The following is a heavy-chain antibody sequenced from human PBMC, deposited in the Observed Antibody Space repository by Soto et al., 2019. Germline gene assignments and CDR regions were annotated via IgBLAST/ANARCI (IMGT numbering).Heavy chain of an antibody. V-gene: IGHV4-28*01. CDR3: VGGDYTGWFDP. Sequence: SETLSLTCAVSGYSISSSNWWGWIRQPPGKGLEWIGYIYYSGTTYYNPSLKSRVTISVDKSKNQFSLKLSSVTAADTAVYYCVGGDYTGWFDPWGQGTLVTVSS. D-gene: IGHD4-17*01. J-gene: IGHJ5*02. CDR1: GYSISSSNW. CDR2: IYYSGTT.